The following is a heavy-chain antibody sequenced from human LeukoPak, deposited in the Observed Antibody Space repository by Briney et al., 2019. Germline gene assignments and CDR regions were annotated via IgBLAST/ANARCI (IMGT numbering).Heavy chain of an antibody. CDR3: AKDYCSSTSCYNNYFDY. CDR1: GFTFSSYG. CDR2: IRYDGSNK. Sequence: SGGSLRLSCAASGFTFSSYGMHWVRQAPGKGLEGVAFIRYDGSNKYYADSAKGRFTISRDNSKNTLYLQMNSLRAEDTAVYYCAKDYCSSTSCYNNYFDYWGQGTLVTVSS. D-gene: IGHD2-2*02. J-gene: IGHJ4*02. V-gene: IGHV3-30*02.